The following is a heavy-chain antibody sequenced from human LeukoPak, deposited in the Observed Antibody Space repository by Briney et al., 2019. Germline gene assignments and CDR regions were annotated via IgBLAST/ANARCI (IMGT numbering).Heavy chain of an antibody. Sequence: GGTLRLSCAASGFTFSSYGMSWVRQAPGKGLEWVSAISGSGGSTYYADSVKGRFTISRDNSKNTLYLQMNSLRAEDTAVYYCANGDYVWGSYRPFDYWGQGTLVTVSS. V-gene: IGHV3-23*01. CDR2: ISGSGGST. CDR3: ANGDYVWGSYRPFDY. CDR1: GFTFSSYG. J-gene: IGHJ4*02. D-gene: IGHD3-16*02.